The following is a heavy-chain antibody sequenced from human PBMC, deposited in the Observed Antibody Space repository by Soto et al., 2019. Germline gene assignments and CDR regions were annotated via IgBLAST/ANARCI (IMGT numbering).Heavy chain of an antibody. D-gene: IGHD3-9*01. CDR1: GGSISSYY. J-gene: IGHJ5*02. V-gene: IGHV4-59*01. CDR2: IYYSGST. Sequence: SETLSLTCTVSGGSISSYYWSWIRQPPGKGLEWIGYIYYSGSTNYNPSLKSRVTISVDTSKNQFSLKLSSVTAADTAVYYCARGEVLRYFDWLLFPWFDPWGQGTLVTVSS. CDR3: ARGEVLRYFDWLLFPWFDP.